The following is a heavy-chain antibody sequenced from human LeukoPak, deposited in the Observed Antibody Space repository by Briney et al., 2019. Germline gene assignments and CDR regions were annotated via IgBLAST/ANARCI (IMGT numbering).Heavy chain of an antibody. V-gene: IGHV4-34*12. Sequence: SETLSLTCAVYGGSLSGYYWSWTRQPPGKGLEWIGEIVHSGNTKYNPSLKSRVTISVDTSKKQFSLNLTSVTAAETAVYYCARFGSSTWYKGAFDIWGQGTMVTVAS. CDR3: ARFGSSTWYKGAFDI. CDR1: GGSLSGYY. D-gene: IGHD1-1*01. J-gene: IGHJ3*02. CDR2: IVHSGNT.